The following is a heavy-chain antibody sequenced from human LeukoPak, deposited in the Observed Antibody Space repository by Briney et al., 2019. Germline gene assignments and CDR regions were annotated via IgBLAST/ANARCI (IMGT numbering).Heavy chain of an antibody. CDR3: ARRRIVVVPFDP. Sequence: PSETLSLTCAVYGGSFSGYYWSWIRQPPGKGLEWIGEINHSGSTNYNPSLESRVTISVDTSKNQFSLKLSSVTAADTAVYYCARRRIVVVPFDPWGQGTLVTVSS. J-gene: IGHJ5*02. CDR2: INHSGST. CDR1: GGSFSGYY. D-gene: IGHD2-2*01. V-gene: IGHV4-34*01.